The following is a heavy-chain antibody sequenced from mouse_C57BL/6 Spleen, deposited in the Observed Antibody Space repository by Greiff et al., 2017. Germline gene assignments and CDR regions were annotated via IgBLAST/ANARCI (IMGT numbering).Heavy chain of an antibody. CDR3: ARRFYYDYDGYYFDY. J-gene: IGHJ2*01. Sequence: QVQLKQSGAELMKPGASVKLSCKATGYTFTGYWIEWVKQRPGHGLEWIGEILPGSGSTNYNEKFKGKATFTADTSSNTAYMQLSSLTTEDSAIYYCARRFYYDYDGYYFDYWGQGTTLTVSS. CDR2: ILPGSGST. D-gene: IGHD2-4*01. CDR1: GYTFTGYW. V-gene: IGHV1-9*01.